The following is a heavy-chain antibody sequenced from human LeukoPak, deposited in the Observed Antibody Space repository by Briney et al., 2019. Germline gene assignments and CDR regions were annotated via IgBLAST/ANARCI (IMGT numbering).Heavy chain of an antibody. V-gene: IGHV3-11*04. CDR1: GFTFSDYY. J-gene: IGHJ4*02. D-gene: IGHD3-16*01. CDR3: AKDDPVCDY. CDR2: ISSSGSTI. Sequence: GGSLRLSCAASGFTFSDYYMSWIRQAPGKGLEWVSYISSSGSTIYYADSVKGRFTISRDDSKSTLYLQMNSLTSDDTAVYYCAKDDPVCDYWGQGTLVTVSS.